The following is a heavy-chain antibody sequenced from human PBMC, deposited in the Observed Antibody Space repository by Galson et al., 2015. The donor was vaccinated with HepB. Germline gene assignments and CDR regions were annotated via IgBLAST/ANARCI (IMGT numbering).Heavy chain of an antibody. CDR2: ISAYNGNT. J-gene: IGHJ4*02. D-gene: IGHD2-2*01. CDR3: ARAEGYCSSTSCYEGLDYFDY. CDR1: GYSFISYG. V-gene: IGHV1-18*04. Sequence: SVKVSCKASGYSFISYGISWVRQAPGQGLEWMGWISAYNGNTNYAQKLQGRVTLITHTSTSTAYMELRSLRSGDTAVYYCARAEGYCSSTSCYEGLDYFDYWGQGTLATVSS.